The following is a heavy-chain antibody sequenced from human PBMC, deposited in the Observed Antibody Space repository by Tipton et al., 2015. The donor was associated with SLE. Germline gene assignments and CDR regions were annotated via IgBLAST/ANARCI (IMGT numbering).Heavy chain of an antibody. CDR2: ISGSGGST. Sequence: LSLTCAVYGGSFSGYYWSWVRQAPGKGLEWVSAISGSGGSTYYADSVKGRFTISRDNSKNTLYLQMNSLRAEDTAVYYCAKAHTPQWLVGFDYWGQGTLVTVSS. CDR1: GGSFSGYY. D-gene: IGHD6-19*01. CDR3: AKAHTPQWLVGFDY. J-gene: IGHJ4*02. V-gene: IGHV3-23*01.